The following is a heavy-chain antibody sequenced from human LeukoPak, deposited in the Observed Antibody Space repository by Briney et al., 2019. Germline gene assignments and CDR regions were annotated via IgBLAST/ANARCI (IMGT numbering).Heavy chain of an antibody. V-gene: IGHV3-23*01. CDR3: AKAVERRIVVVPAAIGSIDY. D-gene: IGHD2-2*02. CDR2: ISGSGGST. J-gene: IGHJ4*02. CDR1: GFTFSSCA. Sequence: GGSLRLSCAASGFTFSSCAMSWVRQAPGKGLEWVSAISGSGGSTYYADSMKGRFTISRDNSKNTLYLQMNSLRAEDTAVYYCAKAVERRIVVVPAAIGSIDYWGQGTLVTVSS.